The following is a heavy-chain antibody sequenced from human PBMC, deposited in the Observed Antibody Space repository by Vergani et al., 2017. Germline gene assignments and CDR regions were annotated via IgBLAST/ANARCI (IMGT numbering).Heavy chain of an antibody. CDR2: IYTSGST. V-gene: IGHV4-61*02. Sequence: QVQLQESGPGLVKPSQTLSLTCTVSGGSISSGSYYWSWIRQPAGKGLEWIGRIYTSGSTNYNPSLKSRVTISVDTSKNQFSLKMSSVTAADTAVYYCARDSPPYYYYMDVWGKGPTVTVSS. J-gene: IGHJ6*03. CDR3: ARDSPPYYYYMDV. CDR1: GGSISSGSYY.